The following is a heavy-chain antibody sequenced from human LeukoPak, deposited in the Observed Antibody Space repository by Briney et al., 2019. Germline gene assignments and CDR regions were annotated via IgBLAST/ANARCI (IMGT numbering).Heavy chain of an antibody. Sequence: SETLSLTCSVSGGSISSSSYYWGWIRQPPGKGLEWIGSIYYSGSTYYNPSLKSRVTISVDTSKNQFSLKLSSVTAADTAVYYCARHSRPLFDYWGQGALVTVSS. CDR3: ARHSRPLFDY. V-gene: IGHV4-39*01. J-gene: IGHJ4*02. D-gene: IGHD6-13*01. CDR2: IYYSGST. CDR1: GGSISSSSYY.